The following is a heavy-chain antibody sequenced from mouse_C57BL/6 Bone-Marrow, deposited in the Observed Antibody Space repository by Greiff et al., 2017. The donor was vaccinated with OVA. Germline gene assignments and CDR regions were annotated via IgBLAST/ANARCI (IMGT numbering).Heavy chain of an antibody. CDR3: ARVGYDYAMDY. D-gene: IGHD2-2*01. J-gene: IGHJ4*01. CDR2: IYPGGGYT. Sequence: VKLQESGAELVRPGTSVKMSCKASGYTFTNYWIGWAKQRPGHGLEWIGDIYPGGGYTNYNETFKGKATLTADKSSSTAYMQFSSLTSEDSAIYYCARVGYDYAMDYWGQGTSVTVSS. CDR1: GYTFTNYW. V-gene: IGHV1-63*01.